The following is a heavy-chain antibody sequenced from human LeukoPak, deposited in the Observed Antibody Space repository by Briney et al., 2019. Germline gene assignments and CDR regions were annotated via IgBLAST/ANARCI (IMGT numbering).Heavy chain of an antibody. CDR1: GDSISSSSYY. CDR2: SFYSGST. Sequence: SETLSLTCTVSGDSISSSSYYWEWIRQPPGKGLEWIGSSFYSGSTYYNPSLKSRVTISVDTSKNQFSLRLSSVTAADTAVYYCARRYSGYTLWGRGTLVTVSS. J-gene: IGHJ2*01. V-gene: IGHV4-39*01. CDR3: ARRYSGYTL. D-gene: IGHD5-12*01.